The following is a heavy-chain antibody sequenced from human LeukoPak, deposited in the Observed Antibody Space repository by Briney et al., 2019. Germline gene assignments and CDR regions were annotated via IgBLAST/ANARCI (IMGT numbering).Heavy chain of an antibody. CDR3: ARTYGGNSNYYYYYGMDV. V-gene: IGHV4-61*01. D-gene: IGHD4-23*01. Sequence: TSETLSLTCTVSGGSVSSGSYYWSWIRQPPGKGLEWVGYIYYSGSTNYNPSLKSRVTISVDTSKNQFSLKLSSVTAADTAVYYCARTYGGNSNYYYYYGMDVWGQGTTVTVSS. CDR2: IYYSGST. J-gene: IGHJ6*02. CDR1: GGSVSSGSYY.